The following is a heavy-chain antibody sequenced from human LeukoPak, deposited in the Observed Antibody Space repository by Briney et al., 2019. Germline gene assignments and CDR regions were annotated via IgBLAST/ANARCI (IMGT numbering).Heavy chain of an antibody. J-gene: IGHJ4*02. CDR3: AKEPKWGGYSYGPFDY. D-gene: IGHD5-18*01. Sequence: GSLRLSCAVSGFTFSNYGMHWVRQAPGKGLEWVAVISYDGSNKDSADSVKGRFTISRDSSKNTLYLQMNSLRAEDTALYYCAKEPKWGGYSYGPFDYWGQGTLVTVSS. CDR1: GFTFSNYG. CDR2: ISYDGSNK. V-gene: IGHV3-30-3*01.